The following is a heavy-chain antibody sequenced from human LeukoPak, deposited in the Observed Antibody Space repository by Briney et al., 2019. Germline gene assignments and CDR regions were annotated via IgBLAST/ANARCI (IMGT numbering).Heavy chain of an antibody. D-gene: IGHD4-17*01. CDR3: ARDEDYGDYADY. CDR1: GFAFSSYW. J-gene: IGHJ4*02. Sequence: GGSLRLSCAASGFAFSSYWMHWVRQAPGKGLVWVSRINSDGSSTSCADSVKGRFTISRDNAKNTLYLQMNSLRAEDTAVYYCARDEDYGDYADYWGQGTLVTVSS. CDR2: INSDGSST. V-gene: IGHV3-74*01.